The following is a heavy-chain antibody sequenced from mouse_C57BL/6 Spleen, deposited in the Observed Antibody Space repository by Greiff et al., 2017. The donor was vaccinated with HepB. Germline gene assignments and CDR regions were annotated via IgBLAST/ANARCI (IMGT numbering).Heavy chain of an antibody. V-gene: IGHV1-54*01. CDR3: ARSDDSSWFAY. D-gene: IGHD2-4*01. CDR1: GYAFTNYL. CDR2: INPGSGGT. Sequence: QVQLQQSGAELVRPGTSVKVSCKASGYAFTNYLIEWVKQRPGQGLEWIGVINPGSGGTNYNEKFKGKATLTADKSSSTAYMQLSSLTSEDSAVYFCARSDDSSWFAYWGQGTLVTVSA. J-gene: IGHJ3*01.